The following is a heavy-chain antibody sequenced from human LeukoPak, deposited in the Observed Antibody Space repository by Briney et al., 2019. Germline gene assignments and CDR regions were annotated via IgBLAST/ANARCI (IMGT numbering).Heavy chain of an antibody. CDR3: ARGYSISSRDY. CDR1: GGSISSYY. V-gene: IGHV4-59*12. Sequence: SETLSLTCAVSGGSISSYYWSWIRQPPGKGLEWIGYIYYSGSTNYNPSLKSRVTISVDTSKNQFSLKLSSVTAADTAVYYCARGYSISSRDYWGQGTLVTVSS. D-gene: IGHD6-6*01. J-gene: IGHJ4*02. CDR2: IYYSGST.